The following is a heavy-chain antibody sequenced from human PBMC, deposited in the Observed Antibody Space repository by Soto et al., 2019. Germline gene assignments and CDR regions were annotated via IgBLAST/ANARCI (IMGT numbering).Heavy chain of an antibody. V-gene: IGHV1-69*06. J-gene: IGHJ3*02. CDR2: IIPIFGTA. CDR1: GGTFSSYA. CDR3: ARARSPGTIHDAFDI. D-gene: IGHD3-9*01. Sequence: QVQLVQSGAEVKKPGSSVKVSCKASGGTFSSYAIRWVRQAPGQGLEWMGGIIPIFGTANYAQKFQGRVTITADKSTSTAYMERSSLRSEDTAVYYCARARSPGTIHDAFDIWGQGTMVTVSS.